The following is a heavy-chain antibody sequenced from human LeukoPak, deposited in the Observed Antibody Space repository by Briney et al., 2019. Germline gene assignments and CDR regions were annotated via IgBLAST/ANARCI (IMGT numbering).Heavy chain of an antibody. D-gene: IGHD3-10*01. Sequence: KTSETLSLTCTVSGGSISSSSYYWGWIRQPPGKGLEWIGSIYYSGGTYYNPSLKSRVTISVDTSKNQFSLKLSSVTAADTAVYYCAREAVAGGSGSNYHYYGVDVWGQGTTVTVSS. V-gene: IGHV4-39*07. J-gene: IGHJ6*02. CDR3: AREAVAGGSGSNYHYYGVDV. CDR1: GGSISSSSYY. CDR2: IYYSGGT.